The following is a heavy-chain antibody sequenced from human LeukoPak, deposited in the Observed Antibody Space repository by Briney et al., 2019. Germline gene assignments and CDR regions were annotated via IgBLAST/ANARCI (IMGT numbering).Heavy chain of an antibody. CDR2: ISGSGGNT. CDR3: AKALGGYHFDY. J-gene: IGHJ4*02. V-gene: IGHV3-23*01. D-gene: IGHD3-16*01. CDR1: GFTFSSYG. Sequence: GGSLRLSCAASGFTFSSYGMSWVRQAPGKGLEWVSSISGSGGNTYYADSVKGRFTIPRDNSKNTLFLHMNSLRAEDTAVYYCAKALGGYHFDYWGQGTLVIVSS.